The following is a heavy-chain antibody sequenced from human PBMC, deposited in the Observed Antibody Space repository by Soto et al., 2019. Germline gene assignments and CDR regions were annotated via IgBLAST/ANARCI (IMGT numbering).Heavy chain of an antibody. Sequence: QVQLQESGPGLVKPSQTLFLTCTVSGGSISSGGYYWSWIRQHPGKGLEWIGYIYYSGSTYYNPSLKSRVTISVDTSKNQFSLKLSSVTAADTAVYYCARGEGYSYGFDYWGQGTLVTVSS. CDR1: GGSISSGGYY. V-gene: IGHV4-31*03. J-gene: IGHJ4*02. CDR3: ARGEGYSYGFDY. D-gene: IGHD5-18*01. CDR2: IYYSGST.